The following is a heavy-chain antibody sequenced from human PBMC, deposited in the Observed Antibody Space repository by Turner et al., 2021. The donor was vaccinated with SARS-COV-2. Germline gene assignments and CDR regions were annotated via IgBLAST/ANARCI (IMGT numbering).Heavy chain of an antibody. Sequence: QLQLQESDPGMVKPSETMSRTCTVSCSAISSSSYYWGWIRQPPGKGLEWIGNIYYSGSAYYNPSLKIRVTISVDPSKNQFSLKLTSVTAADTAVYYCARLMDTAMDYYGTDVWGQGTTVTVSS. V-gene: IGHV4-39*01. D-gene: IGHD5-18*01. CDR3: ARLMDTAMDYYGTDV. CDR2: IYYSGSA. J-gene: IGHJ6*02. CDR1: CSAISSSSYY.